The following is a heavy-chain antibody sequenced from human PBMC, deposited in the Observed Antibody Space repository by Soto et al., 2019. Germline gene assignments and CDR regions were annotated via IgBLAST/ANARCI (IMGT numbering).Heavy chain of an antibody. V-gene: IGHV1-69*13. CDR1: GGTFSSYA. D-gene: IGHD3-3*01. CDR2: IIPIFGTA. Sequence: SVKVSCKASGGTFSSYAISWVRQAPGQGLEWMGGIIPIFGTANYAQKFQGRVTITADESTSTAYMELSSLRSEDTAVYYCARDHDFWSGSNMRGYFDYWGQGTLVTVSS. J-gene: IGHJ4*02. CDR3: ARDHDFWSGSNMRGYFDY.